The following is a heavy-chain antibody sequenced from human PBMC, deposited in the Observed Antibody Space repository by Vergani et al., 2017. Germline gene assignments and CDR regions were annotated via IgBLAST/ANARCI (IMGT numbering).Heavy chain of an antibody. CDR2: ISAYNGNT. V-gene: IGHV1-18*01. Sequence: QVQLVQSGAEVKKPGASVKVSCKASGYTFTSYGISWVRQAPRQGLEWMGWISAYNGNTNYAQKLQGRVTMTTDTSTSTAYMELRSLRSDDTAVYYCAREAYSSSWYGPSQIVYWGQGTLVTVSS. CDR1: GYTFTSYG. CDR3: AREAYSSSWYGPSQIVY. J-gene: IGHJ4*02. D-gene: IGHD6-13*01.